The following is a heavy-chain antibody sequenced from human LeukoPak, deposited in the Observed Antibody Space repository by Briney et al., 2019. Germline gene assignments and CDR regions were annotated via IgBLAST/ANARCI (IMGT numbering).Heavy chain of an antibody. Sequence: ASVKVSCKASGGTFSSYAISWVRQAPGQGLEWMGGIIPIFGTANYAQKFQGRVTITADESTSTAYMELSSLRSEDTAVYYCARGRVVVVPAAMNDAFDIWGQGTMVTVSS. V-gene: IGHV1-69*13. CDR2: IIPIFGTA. CDR1: GGTFSSYA. CDR3: ARGRVVVVPAAMNDAFDI. D-gene: IGHD2-2*01. J-gene: IGHJ3*02.